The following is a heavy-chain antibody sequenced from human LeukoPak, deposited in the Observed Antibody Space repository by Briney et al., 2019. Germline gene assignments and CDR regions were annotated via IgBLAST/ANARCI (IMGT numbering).Heavy chain of an antibody. CDR2: IIPIFGTA. Sequence: GASVKVSCKASGGTFSSYAISWVRQAPGQGLEWMGGIIPIFGTANYAQKFQGRVTITADESTSTAYMEQSSLRSEDTAVYYCARDGVVVPAAMADYYYYYVDVWGKGTTVTVSS. CDR3: ARDGVVVPAAMADYYYYYVDV. V-gene: IGHV1-69*01. D-gene: IGHD2-2*01. CDR1: GGTFSSYA. J-gene: IGHJ6*03.